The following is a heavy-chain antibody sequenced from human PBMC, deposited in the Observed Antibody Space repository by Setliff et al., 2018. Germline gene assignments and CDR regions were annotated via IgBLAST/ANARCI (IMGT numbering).Heavy chain of an antibody. V-gene: IGHV1-18*01. CDR3: ARSTSWFSTNY. J-gene: IGHJ4*02. Sequence: ASVKVSCKASGYTFTSYGISWVRQAPGQGLDWMGWISAYNSNTNYVQKLQGRVTMTTDTSTSTAYMELSSLRSEDTAVYYCARSTSWFSTNYWGQGTPVTVSS. CDR1: GYTFTSYG. D-gene: IGHD2-2*01. CDR2: ISAYNSNT.